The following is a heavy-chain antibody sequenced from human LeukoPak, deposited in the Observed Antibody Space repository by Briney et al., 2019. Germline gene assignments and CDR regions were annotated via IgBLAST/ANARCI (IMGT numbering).Heavy chain of an antibody. J-gene: IGHJ4*02. Sequence: SETLSLTCAVSGGSISSGGYSWSWIRQPPGKGLEWIGYIYYSGSTNYNPSLKSRVTISVDTSKNQFSLKLSSVTAADTAVYYCAREGTMINYYFDSWGQGTLVTVSS. V-gene: IGHV4-61*08. D-gene: IGHD1-1*01. CDR2: IYYSGST. CDR3: AREGTMINYYFDS. CDR1: GGSISSGGYS.